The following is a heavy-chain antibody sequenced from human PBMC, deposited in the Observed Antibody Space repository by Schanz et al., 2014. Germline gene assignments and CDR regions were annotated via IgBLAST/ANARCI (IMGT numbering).Heavy chain of an antibody. Sequence: EVQLLESRGGFVQPGGSLRLSCVASGVTFSSYAMSWVRQASGKGLEWVSGIGGSGDSTHYADSVKGRFIISRDNSKNTLYLQVNSLRAEDTAVYYCAKHVRSLTGNDYWGQGTLVTVSS. CDR2: IGGSGDST. J-gene: IGHJ4*02. CDR3: AKHVRSLTGNDY. D-gene: IGHD3-9*01. V-gene: IGHV3-23*01. CDR1: GVTFSSYA.